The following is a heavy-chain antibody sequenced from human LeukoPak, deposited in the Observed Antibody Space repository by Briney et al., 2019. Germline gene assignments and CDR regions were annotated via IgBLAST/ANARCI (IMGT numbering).Heavy chain of an antibody. Sequence: AGGSLRLSCAASGFTFSDYWMTWVRQAPGKGLEWVANIKEDGSEKYYVDSVKGRFTVSRDNGKNTLLLQMSSLRVEDTAVCYCAIERRQLFTSSWPSWGHGTLVTVST. V-gene: IGHV3-7*01. CDR3: AIERRQLFTSSWPS. CDR2: IKEDGSEK. CDR1: GFTFSDYW. J-gene: IGHJ5*01. D-gene: IGHD6-13*01.